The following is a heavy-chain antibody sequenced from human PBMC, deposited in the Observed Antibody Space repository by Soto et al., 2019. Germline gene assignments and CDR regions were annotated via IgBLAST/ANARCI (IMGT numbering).Heavy chain of an antibody. D-gene: IGHD5-12*01. Sequence: QLQLQESGPGLVKPSETLSLTCTVSGGSISSSSYYWGWIRQPPGKGLEWIGSIYYSGSTYYNPSLKSRVTRSVDTFKNQCSRKLSSVTAADTAVYYCASLGGYDSYYFDYWGQGTLVTVSS. CDR1: GGSISSSSYY. J-gene: IGHJ4*02. CDR3: ASLGGYDSYYFDY. V-gene: IGHV4-39*01. CDR2: IYYSGST.